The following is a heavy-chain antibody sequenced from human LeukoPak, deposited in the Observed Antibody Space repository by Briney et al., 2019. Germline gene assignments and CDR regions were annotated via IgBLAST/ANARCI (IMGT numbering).Heavy chain of an antibody. CDR2: IRGSGGST. Sequence: GGSLRLSCAASGFTFSSYAMSWVRQAPGRGLEWVSAIRGSGGSTYYADSVKGRFTISRDNSKNTLYLQMNSLRAEDTAVYYCAKPDKSGYYYYFDYWGQGTLVTVSS. CDR3: AKPDKSGYYYYFDY. V-gene: IGHV3-23*01. CDR1: GFTFSSYA. D-gene: IGHD3-3*01. J-gene: IGHJ4*02.